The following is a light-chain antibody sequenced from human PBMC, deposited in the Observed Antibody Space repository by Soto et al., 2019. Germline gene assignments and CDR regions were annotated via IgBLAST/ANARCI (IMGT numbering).Light chain of an antibody. CDR1: QSVSSN. V-gene: IGKV3-15*01. CDR2: GAS. J-gene: IGKJ2*01. CDR3: QQYNNWPPI. Sequence: EIVMTQSPATLSVSPGERATLSCRASQSVSSNLAWYQQKPGQAPRLLIYGASTRATGIPARFSGSGSGTDFTLTISRLQSEDFAVYYCQQYNNWPPIFGQGTKLEIK.